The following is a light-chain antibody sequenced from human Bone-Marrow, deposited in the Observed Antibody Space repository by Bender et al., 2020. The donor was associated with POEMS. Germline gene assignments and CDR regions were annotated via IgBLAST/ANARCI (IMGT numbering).Light chain of an antibody. Sequence: QSVLTRPPSVSGAPGQRVTISCTGSSSNFGAGYDVHWYQQLPGTAPKLLIYANNNRPSGIPERFSGSNSGNTATLTISRVEAGDEADYYCQAWDISVDQVVFGGGTKLTVL. CDR1: SSNFGAGYD. CDR3: QAWDISVDQVV. V-gene: IGLV1-40*01. CDR2: ANN. J-gene: IGLJ3*02.